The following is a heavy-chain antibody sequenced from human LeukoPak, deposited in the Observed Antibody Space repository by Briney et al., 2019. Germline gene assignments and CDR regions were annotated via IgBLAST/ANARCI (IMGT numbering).Heavy chain of an antibody. V-gene: IGHV4-31*03. D-gene: IGHD6-19*01. CDR2: IYYSGST. CDR3: ARESEPDGSIGYSSGWYYWYYYYYMDV. J-gene: IGHJ6*03. Sequence: SQTLSLTCTVSGGSISSGGYYWSWIRQHPGKGLEWIGYIYYSGSTYYNPSLKSRVTMSVDTSKNQFSLKLSSVTAADTAVYYCARESEPDGSIGYSSGWYYWYYYYYMDVWGKGTTVIVSS. CDR1: GGSISSGGYY.